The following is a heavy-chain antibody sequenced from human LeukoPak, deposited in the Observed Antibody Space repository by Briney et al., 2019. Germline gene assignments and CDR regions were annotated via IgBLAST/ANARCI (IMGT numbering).Heavy chain of an antibody. Sequence: SETLSLTCTVSGGSISSYYWSWIRQPAGRGLEWIGRIYTSGSTNYNPSLKSRVTMSVDTSKNQFSLKLSSVTAADTAVYYCARGRYYYDSGGYYIPSYFDYWGQGTLVTVSS. D-gene: IGHD3-22*01. CDR2: IYTSGST. CDR1: GGSISSYY. J-gene: IGHJ4*02. CDR3: ARGRYYYDSGGYYIPSYFDY. V-gene: IGHV4-4*07.